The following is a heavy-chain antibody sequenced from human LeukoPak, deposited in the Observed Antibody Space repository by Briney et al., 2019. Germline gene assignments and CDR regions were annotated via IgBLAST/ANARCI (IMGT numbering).Heavy chain of an antibody. CDR1: GFTFSGNW. Sequence: GGSLRLSCATSGFTFSGNWMSWVRHVPGRGLDWVANIKPDGSAQYYAASVKGRFTVSRDNAKNSLYLQMNGLRVEDTAVYYCARANNSSWHNWGQGTLVTVSA. J-gene: IGHJ4*02. CDR2: IKPDGSAQ. D-gene: IGHD6-13*01. CDR3: ARANNSSWHN. V-gene: IGHV3-7*01.